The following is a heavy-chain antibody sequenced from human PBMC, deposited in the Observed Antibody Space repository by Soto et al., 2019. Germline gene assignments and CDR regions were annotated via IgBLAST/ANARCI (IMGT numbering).Heavy chain of an antibody. D-gene: IGHD3-10*01. V-gene: IGHV3-7*01. CDR3: ARHGSYCFDS. Sequence: EVQLVESGGDLVQPGGSLRLACATSGFTFSSYWMGWVRQAPETGLEWVANISPDGRGQYYVDSVKGRFTISRDNAHNSLFLEMNSLRAEDTAVYYCARHGSYCFDSWGQGAQVTVSS. CDR2: ISPDGRGQ. J-gene: IGHJ4*02. CDR1: GFTFSSYW.